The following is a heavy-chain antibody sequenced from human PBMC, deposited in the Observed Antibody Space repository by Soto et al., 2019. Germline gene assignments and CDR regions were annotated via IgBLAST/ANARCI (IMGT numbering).Heavy chain of an antibody. Sequence: GGSLRLSCAASGFTFSSYGMHWVRQAPGKGLEWVAVISYDGSNKYYADSVKGRFTISRDNSKNTLYLQMNSLRAEDTAVYYCANEDSGSLAPFDYWGQGTLVTVSS. CDR1: GFTFSSYG. D-gene: IGHD1-26*01. V-gene: IGHV3-30*18. J-gene: IGHJ4*02. CDR2: ISYDGSNK. CDR3: ANEDSGSLAPFDY.